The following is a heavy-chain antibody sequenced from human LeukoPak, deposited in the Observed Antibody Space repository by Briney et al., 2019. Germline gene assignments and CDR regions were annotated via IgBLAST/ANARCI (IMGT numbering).Heavy chain of an antibody. CDR2: INHSGST. CDR1: GGSFSGYC. Sequence: PSETLSLTCAVYGGSFSGYCWSWIRQPPGKGLEWIGEINHSGSTNYNPSLKSRVTISVDTSKNQFSLKLSSVTAADTAVYYCARGRRVFMVRGPPDYWGQGTLVTVSS. V-gene: IGHV4-34*01. D-gene: IGHD3-10*01. CDR3: ARGRRVFMVRGPPDY. J-gene: IGHJ4*02.